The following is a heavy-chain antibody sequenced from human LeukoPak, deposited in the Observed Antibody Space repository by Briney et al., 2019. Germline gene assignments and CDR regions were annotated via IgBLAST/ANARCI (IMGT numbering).Heavy chain of an antibody. J-gene: IGHJ4*02. D-gene: IGHD1-26*01. CDR1: GGSFSGYY. Sequence: PSETLSLTCAVYGGSFSGYYWSWVRQAPGKGLEWVSAISGGDNTHYADSVKGRFTISRDNSRNTLYLQMNSLRAEDTAVYYCAKYISSGSRQFDYWGQGTLVTVSS. V-gene: IGHV3-23*01. CDR3: AKYISSGSRQFDY. CDR2: ISGGDNT.